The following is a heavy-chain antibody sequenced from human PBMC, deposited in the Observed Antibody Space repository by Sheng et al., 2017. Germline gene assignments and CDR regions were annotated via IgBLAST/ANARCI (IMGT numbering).Heavy chain of an antibody. CDR1: GFTFSNYA. CDR2: ISGSGGAT. Sequence: EVQLLESGGGLVQPGESLRLSCAASGFTFSNYAMNWVRQAPGKGLEWVSVISGSGGATYYADSVKGRFTLSRDNSQNTLFLQMNSLRGEDTAVYYCARSRRRIQLWSSLDNWGQGTLVTVSS. V-gene: IGHV3-23*01. J-gene: IGHJ4*02. D-gene: IGHD5-18*01. CDR3: ARSRRRIQLWSSLDN.